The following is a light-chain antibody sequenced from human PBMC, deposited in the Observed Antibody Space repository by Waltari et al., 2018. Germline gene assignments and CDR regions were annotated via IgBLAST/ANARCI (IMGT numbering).Light chain of an antibody. CDR1: NSDVGSLGL. CDR2: DVT. V-gene: IGLV2-23*02. Sequence: QSALIKPASLSGSPAKSTTPPCTGINSDVGSLGLVSWYQQHPGKAPKLILYDVTKRPSGVSDRFSVSRSGDTASLTISTLQAEDESDYYCCSYANYVTFFGGGTKLTVL. J-gene: IGLJ2*01. CDR3: CSYANYVTF.